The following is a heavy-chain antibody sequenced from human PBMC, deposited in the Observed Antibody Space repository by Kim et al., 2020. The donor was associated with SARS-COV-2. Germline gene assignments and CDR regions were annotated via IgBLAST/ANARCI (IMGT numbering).Heavy chain of an antibody. CDR2: INTNTGNP. J-gene: IGHJ4*02. CDR3: ARLGHSGSYYELDY. Sequence: ASVKVSCKASGHTFTSYAMNWVRQAPGQGLEWMGWINTNTGNPTYAQGFTGRFVFSLDTSVSTAYLQISSLKAEDTAVYYCARLGHSGSYYELDYWGQGTLVTVSS. V-gene: IGHV7-4-1*02. CDR1: GHTFTSYA. D-gene: IGHD1-26*01.